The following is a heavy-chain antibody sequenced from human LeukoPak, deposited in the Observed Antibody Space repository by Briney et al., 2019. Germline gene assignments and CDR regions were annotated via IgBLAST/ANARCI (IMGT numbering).Heavy chain of an antibody. CDR1: GGSFSGYY. CDR2: INHSGST. D-gene: IGHD2-8*01. CDR3: ASFEYCTNGVCYGLDY. Sequence: SETLSLTCAVYGGSFSGYYWSWIRQPPGKGLEWIGEINHSGSTNYNPSLKSRVTISVDTSKNQFSLKLSSVTAADTAVYYCASFEYCTNGVCYGLDYWGQGTLVTVSS. J-gene: IGHJ4*02. V-gene: IGHV4-34*01.